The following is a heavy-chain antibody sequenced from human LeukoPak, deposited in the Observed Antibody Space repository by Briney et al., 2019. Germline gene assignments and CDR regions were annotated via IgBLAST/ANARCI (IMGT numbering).Heavy chain of an antibody. J-gene: IGHJ6*03. Sequence: PGGSLRLSCAASGFASGFTFSDYAVSWVRQAPGKGPEWVASVNGRGATTYYADFVRGRFTISRDNSKNTLYLQMISLGADDTAVYFCAKAPATGKGYYFYYMDVWGKGTTVTVSS. V-gene: IGHV3-23*01. CDR3: AKAPATGKGYYFYYMDV. CDR1: GFTFSDYA. CDR2: VNGRGATT. D-gene: IGHD3-9*01.